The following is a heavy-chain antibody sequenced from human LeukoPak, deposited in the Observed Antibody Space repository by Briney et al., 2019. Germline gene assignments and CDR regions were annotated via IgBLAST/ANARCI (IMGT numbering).Heavy chain of an antibody. CDR1: GYTFTSYG. J-gene: IGHJ4*02. Sequence: ASVKVSCKASGYTFTSYGISWVRQAPGQGLEWMGWISAYNGNTNYAQKLQGRVTVTTDTSTSTAYMELRSLRSDDTAVYYCARIPQWLVRRYYFDYWGQGTLVTVSS. CDR2: ISAYNGNT. V-gene: IGHV1-18*01. D-gene: IGHD6-19*01. CDR3: ARIPQWLVRRYYFDY.